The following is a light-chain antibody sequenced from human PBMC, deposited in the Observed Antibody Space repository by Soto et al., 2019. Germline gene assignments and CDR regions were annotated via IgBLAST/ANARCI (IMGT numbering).Light chain of an antibody. CDR1: QSVSSN. CDR3: QQYSNWPGT. Sequence: ETVMTQSPATLSVSLGERATLSCRASQSVSSNLAWYQQKPGQAPRLLIYGASTRATGIPARLSGSGSGTDFTLTISSLQSEDFAVYYCQQYSNWPGTFGQGTKVEIK. V-gene: IGKV3-15*01. J-gene: IGKJ1*01. CDR2: GAS.